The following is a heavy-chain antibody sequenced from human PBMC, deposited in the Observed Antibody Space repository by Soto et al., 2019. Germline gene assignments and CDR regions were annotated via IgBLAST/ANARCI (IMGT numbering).Heavy chain of an antibody. V-gene: IGHV3-30-3*01. J-gene: IGHJ4*02. CDR3: ARVRGKRWHYTGFDY. CDR2: ISYDGSNK. CDR1: GFTFSSYA. Sequence: GGSLRLSCAASGFTFSSYAMHWVRQAPGKGLEWVAVISYDGSNKYYADSVKGRFTISRDNSKNTLYLQMNSLRAEDTAVYYCARVRGKRWHYTGFDYWRQGTLVTVFS. D-gene: IGHD3-16*01.